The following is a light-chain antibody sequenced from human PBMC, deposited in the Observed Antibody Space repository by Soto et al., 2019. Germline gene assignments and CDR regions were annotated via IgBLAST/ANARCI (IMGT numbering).Light chain of an antibody. CDR3: SSYTSSITLV. CDR2: DVT. Sequence: QSALTQPASVSGSPGQSITISCTGTSSDVGAYNYVSWYQQHPGNAPKLLLYDVTYRPSGVSNRFSGFKSGNTASLTISGLQAEDEAYYYCSSYTSSITLVFGGGTKVTVL. V-gene: IGLV2-14*03. J-gene: IGLJ3*02. CDR1: SSDVGAYNY.